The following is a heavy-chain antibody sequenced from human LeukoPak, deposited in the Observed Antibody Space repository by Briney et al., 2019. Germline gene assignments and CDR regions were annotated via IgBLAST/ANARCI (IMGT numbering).Heavy chain of an antibody. CDR2: INPNSGGT. CDR1: GYTFTGYY. Sequence: ASVKISCKASGYTFTGYYMHWVRQAPGQGREWMGWINPNSGGTNYAQKFQGRVTMTRDTSISTAYMELSRLRSDDTAVYYCARVRFHRPWELRRPNDAFDIWGQGTMVTVSS. V-gene: IGHV1-2*02. CDR3: ARVRFHRPWELRRPNDAFDI. J-gene: IGHJ3*02. D-gene: IGHD1-26*01.